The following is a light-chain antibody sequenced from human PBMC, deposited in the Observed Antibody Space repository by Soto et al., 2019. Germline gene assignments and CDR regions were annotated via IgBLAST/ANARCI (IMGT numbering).Light chain of an antibody. CDR2: DVS. CDR1: SSDVGGYNY. CDR3: SSYTSSSTLV. J-gene: IGLJ1*01. Sequence: QSVLTQPASGSGSPVQSITISCTGTSSDVGGYNYVSWYQQHPGKAPKLMIYDVSNRPSGVSNRFSGSKSGNTASLTISGLQAEDEADYYCSSYTSSSTLVFGTGTKVTVL. V-gene: IGLV2-14*01.